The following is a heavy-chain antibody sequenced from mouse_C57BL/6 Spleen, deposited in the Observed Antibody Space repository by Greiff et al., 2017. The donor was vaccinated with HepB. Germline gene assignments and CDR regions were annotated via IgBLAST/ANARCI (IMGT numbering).Heavy chain of an antibody. Sequence: DVKLVESGGGLVKPGGSLKLSCAASGFTFSDYGMHWVRQAPEKGLEWVAYISSGSSTIYYADTVKGRFTISRDNAKNTLFLQMTSLRSEDTAMYYCARNYALYYYAMDYWGQGTSVTVSS. CDR1: GFTFSDYG. CDR3: ARNYALYYYAMDY. CDR2: ISSGSSTI. V-gene: IGHV5-17*01. D-gene: IGHD1-1*02. J-gene: IGHJ4*01.